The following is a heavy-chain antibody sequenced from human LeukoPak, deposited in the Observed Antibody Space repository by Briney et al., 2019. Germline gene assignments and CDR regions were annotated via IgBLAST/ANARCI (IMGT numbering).Heavy chain of an antibody. V-gene: IGHV3-74*01. CDR2: INTDGSTT. Sequence: GGSLRLSCAASGFTFRSYWMHWVRQAPGKGLVWVSSINTDGSTTNSADSVKGRFTISRDNARNSLYLQMNSLRAEDTAVYYCARDMVRGVFTTRTIDYWGQGTLVTVSS. J-gene: IGHJ4*02. CDR3: ARDMVRGVFTTRTIDY. CDR1: GFTFRSYW. D-gene: IGHD3-10*01.